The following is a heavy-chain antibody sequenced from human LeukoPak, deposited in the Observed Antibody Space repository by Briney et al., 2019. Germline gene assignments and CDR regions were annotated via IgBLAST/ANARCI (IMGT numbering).Heavy chain of an antibody. J-gene: IGHJ4*02. CDR1: GYSISSNYY. D-gene: IGHD6-6*01. CDR2: ISRRGTT. V-gene: IGHV4-38-2*02. CDR3: ARDRGGSSSPIDS. Sequence: PSETLSLTCAVSGYSISSNYYWGWLRQPPGNGLDCIGSISRRGTTYYNPSLKSRLTISADTSKNEFSLNVNSMTATDTAVYYCARDRGGSSSPIDSWGQGIQVTVSS.